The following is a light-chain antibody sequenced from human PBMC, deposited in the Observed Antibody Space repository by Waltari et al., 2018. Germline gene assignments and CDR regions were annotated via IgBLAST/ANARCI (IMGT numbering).Light chain of an antibody. Sequence: DLQMTQSPSSLSASVGARVTITCRASQSISSYLNWYQQKPGKAPKLLIYAASSLQSGVPSRFSGSGSGTDFTLTISSLQPEDFATYYCQQSYSTPWTFGQGTKVEIK. J-gene: IGKJ1*01. V-gene: IGKV1-39*01. CDR2: AAS. CDR3: QQSYSTPWT. CDR1: QSISSY.